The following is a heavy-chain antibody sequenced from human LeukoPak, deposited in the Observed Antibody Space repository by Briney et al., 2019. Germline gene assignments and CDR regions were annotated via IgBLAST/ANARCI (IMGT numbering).Heavy chain of an antibody. J-gene: IGHJ4*02. D-gene: IGHD6-13*01. V-gene: IGHV1-18*01. CDR1: GYTFTSYG. CDR3: ARVQGEGIAAAGPAPLWYYFDY. CDR2: ISAYNGNT. Sequence: GASVKVSCKASGYTFTSYGISWVRQATGQGLEWMGWISAYNGNTNYAQKLQGRVTMTTDTSTSTAYMELRSLRSDDTAVYYCARVQGEGIAAAGPAPLWYYFDYWGQGTLVTVSS.